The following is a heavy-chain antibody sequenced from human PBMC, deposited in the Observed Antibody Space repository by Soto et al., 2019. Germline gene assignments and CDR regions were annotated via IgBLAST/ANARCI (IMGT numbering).Heavy chain of an antibody. J-gene: IGHJ6*02. CDR1: GYTFTGYY. D-gene: IGHD2-21*01. V-gene: IGHV1-2*02. CDR2: INPQTGGT. CDR3: ARERFQVISDGMDV. Sequence: ASVKVSCKASGYTFTGYYIHWVREAPGQGLEWMGWINPQTGGTSYAQKFQGRVTLSRDTSINTAYLELSRLRFDDAAVYFCARERFQVISDGMDVWGQGTTVTVSS.